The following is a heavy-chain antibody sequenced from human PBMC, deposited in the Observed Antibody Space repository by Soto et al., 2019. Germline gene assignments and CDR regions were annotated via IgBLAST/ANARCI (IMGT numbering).Heavy chain of an antibody. CDR2: IPSTTSYI. Sequence: GGSLRLSCAASGFTFSSYTLHWVRQAPGKVLEWVSSIPSTTSYIFYADSVKGRFTISRDNAKNSVFLQMNSLRAEDTAVYYCARYASCWYTPYYFDYGGQGSLVTVAS. V-gene: IGHV3-21*01. J-gene: IGHJ4*02. D-gene: IGHD6-19*01. CDR1: GFTFSSYT. CDR3: ARYASCWYTPYYFDY.